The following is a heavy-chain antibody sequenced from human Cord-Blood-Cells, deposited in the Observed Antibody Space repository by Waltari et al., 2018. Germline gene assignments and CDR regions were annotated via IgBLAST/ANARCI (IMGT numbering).Heavy chain of an antibody. D-gene: IGHD5-12*01. Sequence: FTSYDINWVRQATGQGLEWMGWMNPNSGNTGYAQKFQGRVTMTRNTSISTAYMELSSLRSEDTAVYYCARGAYSGYDSNYWGQGTLVTVSS. CDR1: FTSYD. CDR3: ARGAYSGYDSNY. J-gene: IGHJ4*02. CDR2: MNPNSGNT. V-gene: IGHV1-8*01.